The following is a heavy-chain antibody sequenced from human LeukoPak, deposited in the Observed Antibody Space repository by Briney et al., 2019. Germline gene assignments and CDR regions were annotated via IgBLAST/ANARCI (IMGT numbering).Heavy chain of an antibody. Sequence: SETLSLTCAVYGGSFSGYYWSWIRQPPGKGLEWIGEINRSGSTNYNPSLKSRVTISVDTSKNQFSLKLSSVTAADTAVYYCARSLERDTAMVGRRDYWGQGTLVTVSS. V-gene: IGHV4-34*01. J-gene: IGHJ4*02. CDR2: INRSGST. D-gene: IGHD5-18*01. CDR1: GGSFSGYY. CDR3: ARSLERDTAMVGRRDY.